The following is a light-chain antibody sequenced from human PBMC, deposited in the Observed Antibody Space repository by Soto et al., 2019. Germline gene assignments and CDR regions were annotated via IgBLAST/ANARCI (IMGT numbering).Light chain of an antibody. CDR3: TSYRSNSRV. Sequence: QSALTQPASVSGSPGQSITISCTGTSSDVGGYDYVSWYQLHPGKAPKLMVFEVSNRPSGVSDRFSGSKSGDTASLTISGLQAEDEADYYCTSYRSNSRVFGGGTKLTVL. J-gene: IGLJ3*02. CDR2: EVS. V-gene: IGLV2-14*01. CDR1: SSDVGGYDY.